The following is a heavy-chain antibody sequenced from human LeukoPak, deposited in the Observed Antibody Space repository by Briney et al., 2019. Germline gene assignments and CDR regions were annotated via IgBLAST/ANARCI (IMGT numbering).Heavy chain of an antibody. CDR2: IKSTLDGGTT. CDR1: GFTFTNDW. J-gene: IGHJ3*02. CDR3: TTGGNVIVAGTRAFDI. V-gene: IGHV3-15*07. Sequence: PGGSLRLSCAASGFTFTNDWMNWVRQVPRKGLEWVGRIKSTLDGGTTDLAAPVKDRFTVSRDDSKETLYLQMNSLKTGDTAIYYCTTGGNVIVAGTRAFDIWGQGTMVTVSS. D-gene: IGHD6-19*01.